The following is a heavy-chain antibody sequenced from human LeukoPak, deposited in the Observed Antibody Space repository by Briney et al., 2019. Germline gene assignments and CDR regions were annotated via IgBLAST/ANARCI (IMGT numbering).Heavy chain of an antibody. V-gene: IGHV4-59*01. J-gene: IGHJ4*02. Sequence: SETLSLTCTVSGGSISTYYWSWTRQPPGKGLEWIGYIYYSGTTDYNTSLKSRVTISVDTSSNQFSLKVSSVTAADTAVYYCARSSGAYRSFDYWGQGTLVPVSS. CDR3: ARSSGAYRSFDY. D-gene: IGHD1-26*01. CDR2: IYYSGTT. CDR1: GGSISTYY.